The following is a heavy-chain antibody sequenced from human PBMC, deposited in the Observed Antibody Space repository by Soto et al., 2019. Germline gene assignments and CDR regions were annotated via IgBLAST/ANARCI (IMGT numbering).Heavy chain of an antibody. CDR1: GFTFSGYS. Sequence: GGSLRLSCAASGFTFSGYSMNWVCQAPGKGLEWVPYISSLSSPRYYAESVEGRFIISRDNAKNSLYLQMNSLRDEDTAVYFCAREDILGARSFDYWGQGALVTVSS. D-gene: IGHD1-26*01. J-gene: IGHJ4*02. CDR2: ISSLSSPR. CDR3: AREDILGARSFDY. V-gene: IGHV3-48*02.